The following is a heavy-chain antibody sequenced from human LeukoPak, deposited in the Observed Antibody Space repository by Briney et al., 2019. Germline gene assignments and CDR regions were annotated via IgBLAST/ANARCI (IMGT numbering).Heavy chain of an antibody. CDR2: ISSSGSTI. D-gene: IGHD5-24*01. CDR1: GFTFSSYE. CDR3: ARDPGMATITPDY. V-gene: IGHV3-48*03. Sequence: PGGSLRLSCAASGFTFSSYEMNWVRPAPGKGLEWVSYISSSGSTIYYADSVKGRFTISRDNSKNTLYLQMNSLRAEDTAVYYCARDPGMATITPDYWGQGTLVTVSS. J-gene: IGHJ4*02.